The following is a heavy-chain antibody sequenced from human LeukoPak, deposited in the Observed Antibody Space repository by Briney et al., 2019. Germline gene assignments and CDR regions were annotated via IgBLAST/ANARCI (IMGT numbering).Heavy chain of an antibody. Sequence: GESLKISCKGSGYSFTSYWLGWGRQMPGKGLEWMGIIYPGDSDSRYNPSFQGRVTISADKSITTAYLQWSSLKASDTAIYYCARGVPGYCSSTSCYAKYSFYYMDVWGKGTAVTVS. CDR2: IYPGDSDS. V-gene: IGHV5-51*01. D-gene: IGHD2-2*01. CDR1: GYSFTSYW. J-gene: IGHJ6*03. CDR3: ARGVPGYCSSTSCYAKYSFYYMDV.